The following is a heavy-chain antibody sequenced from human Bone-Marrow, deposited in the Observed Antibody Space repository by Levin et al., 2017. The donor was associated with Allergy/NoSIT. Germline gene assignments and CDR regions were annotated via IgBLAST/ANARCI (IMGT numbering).Heavy chain of an antibody. V-gene: IGHV3-15*01. CDR1: GFTFSNAW. CDR3: TFEGSSWYDWFDP. D-gene: IGHD6-13*01. CDR2: IKSKTDGGTT. Sequence: PGGSLRLSCAASGFTFSNAWMSWVRQAPGKGLEWVGRIKSKTDGGTTDYAAPVKGRFTISRDDSKNTLYLQMNSLKTEDTAVYYCTFEGSSWYDWFDPWGQGTLVTVSS. J-gene: IGHJ5*02.